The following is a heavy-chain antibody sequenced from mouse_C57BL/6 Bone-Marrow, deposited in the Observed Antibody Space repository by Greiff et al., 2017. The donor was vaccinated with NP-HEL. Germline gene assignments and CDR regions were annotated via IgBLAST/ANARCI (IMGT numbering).Heavy chain of an antibody. CDR1: GYTFTAYV. V-gene: IGHV1-77*01. CDR2: IYPGSGST. D-gene: IGHD2-2*01. Sequence: ESGPELVQPGASVKMSCKASGYTFTAYVISWVKQRTGQGLEWIGEIYPGSGSTYYNEKFKGKATLTADKSSNTAYMQLSSLTSEDSAVYFCARIPIYYGYALDYWGQGTTLTVSS. J-gene: IGHJ2*01. CDR3: ARIPIYYGYALDY.